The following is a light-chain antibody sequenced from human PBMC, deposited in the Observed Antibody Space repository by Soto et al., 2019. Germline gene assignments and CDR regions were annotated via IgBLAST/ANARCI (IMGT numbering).Light chain of an antibody. CDR2: GNS. CDR3: QSYDSSLSGSYV. V-gene: IGLV1-40*01. CDR1: SSNIGAGYD. Sequence: QSVLTQPPSVSGAPGQRVTISCTGSSSNIGAGYDVHWYQQPPGTAPKLLIYGNSNGPSGVPDRFSGSKSGTSASLAITGLQAEDEADYYCQSYDSSLSGSYVFGTGTKVTVL. J-gene: IGLJ1*01.